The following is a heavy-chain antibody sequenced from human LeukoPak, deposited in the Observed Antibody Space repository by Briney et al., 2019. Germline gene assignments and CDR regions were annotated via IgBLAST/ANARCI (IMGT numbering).Heavy chain of an antibody. J-gene: IGHJ4*02. V-gene: IGHV3-33*01. Sequence: GGSLRLSCAASGFTFSSYGMHWVRQAPGKGLEWVAVIWYDGSNRYYADSVKGRFTISRDNSKNTLYLQMNSLRAEDTAVYYCARDRATASFDYWGQGTLVTVSS. D-gene: IGHD5-24*01. CDR1: GFTFSSYG. CDR2: IWYDGSNR. CDR3: ARDRATASFDY.